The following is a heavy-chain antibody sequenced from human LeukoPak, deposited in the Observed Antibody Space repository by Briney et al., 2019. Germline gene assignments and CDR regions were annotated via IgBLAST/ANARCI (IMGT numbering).Heavy chain of an antibody. CDR3: ARTPKQFGDLYQPGDP. J-gene: IGHJ5*02. CDR1: GYTFTNYG. D-gene: IGHD3-10*01. V-gene: IGHV1-18*01. Sequence: ASVKVSCKASGYTFTNYGITWAPQVPGQGLQWLGWISAYNGNANYAQKLQDRLTLTSDTSTTTAYMELRSLRSDDTAIYYCARTPKQFGDLYQPGDPSGQGTLVAVSS. CDR2: ISAYNGNA.